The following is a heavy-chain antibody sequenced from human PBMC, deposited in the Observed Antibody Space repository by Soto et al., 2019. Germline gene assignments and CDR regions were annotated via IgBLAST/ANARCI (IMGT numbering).Heavy chain of an antibody. D-gene: IGHD6-25*01. J-gene: IGHJ3*02. Sequence: SDTLSLTSTVSGPSISSYYCSWIRQPPGKGLECIGYFYYSGSTNYNPSLKSRVTFSVDTSKNQFSLKLSSVTAADTAVYYCAKGGPDGFDIWGLGTMVT. CDR1: GPSISSYY. CDR2: FYYSGST. V-gene: IGHV4-59*08. CDR3: AKGGPDGFDI.